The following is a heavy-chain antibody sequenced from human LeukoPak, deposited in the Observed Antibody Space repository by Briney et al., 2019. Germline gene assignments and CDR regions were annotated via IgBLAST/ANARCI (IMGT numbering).Heavy chain of an antibody. V-gene: IGHV4-31*03. CDR2: IYYSGST. CDR1: GGSISSCGYY. CDR3: ARATYGDYCFDY. Sequence: PSETLSLTCTVSGGSISSCGYYWSWIRQHPGKGLEWIGYIYYSGSTYYNPSLKSRVTISVDTSKNQFSLKLSSVTAADTAVYYCARATYGDYCFDYWGQGTLVTVS. J-gene: IGHJ4*02. D-gene: IGHD4-17*01.